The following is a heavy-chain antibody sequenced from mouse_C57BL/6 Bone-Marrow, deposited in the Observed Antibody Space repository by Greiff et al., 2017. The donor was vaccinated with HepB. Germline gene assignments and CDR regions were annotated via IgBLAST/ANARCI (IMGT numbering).Heavy chain of an antibody. Sequence: EVQLQESGPGLVKPSQSLSLTCSVTGYSITSGYYWNWIRQFPGNKLEWMGYISYDGSNKYNPSLKNRISITRDTSKNQFFLKLNSFTTEDTATYYCAREGSYWVRRGYYFDYWGQGTTLTVSS. CDR2: ISYDGSN. CDR1: GYSITSGYY. CDR3: AREGSYWVRRGYYFDY. V-gene: IGHV3-6*01. D-gene: IGHD2-14*01. J-gene: IGHJ2*01.